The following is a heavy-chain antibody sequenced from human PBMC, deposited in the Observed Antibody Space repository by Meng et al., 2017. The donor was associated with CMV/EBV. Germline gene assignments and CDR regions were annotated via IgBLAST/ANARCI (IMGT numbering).Heavy chain of an antibody. CDR1: CLSMLFFW. D-gene: IGHD3-16*01. V-gene: IGHV3-74*01. J-gene: IGHJ4*01. CDR2: IDENGSSV. Sequence: GGAGVGVFVAGGSLRLSCWGFCLSMLFFWMHWVRQVPGKGLEWLSRIDENGSSVSYADSVRGRFTISRDDAKNTLFLQMNSLRVEDTAVYYCARGLEEGLGWEMGYWGHGTLVTVSS. CDR3: ARGLEEGLGWEMGY.